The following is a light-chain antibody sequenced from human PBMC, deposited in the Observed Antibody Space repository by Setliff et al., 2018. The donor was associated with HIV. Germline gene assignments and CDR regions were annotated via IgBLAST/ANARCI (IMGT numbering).Light chain of an antibody. J-gene: IGLJ3*02. V-gene: IGLV2-14*01. CDR3: ISYTSSSTLAV. CDR2: EVS. CDR1: SSDVGGYNY. Sequence: QSALAQPASVSGSPGQSITISCTGTSSDVGGYNYVSWYQHHPGKAPKLMIYEVSNRPSGVSNRFSGSKSGNTASLTISGLQAEDEADYYCISYTSSSTLAVFGGGTQLTVL.